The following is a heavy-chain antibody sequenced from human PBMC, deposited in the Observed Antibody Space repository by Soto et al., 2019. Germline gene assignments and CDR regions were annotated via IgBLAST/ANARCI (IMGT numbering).Heavy chain of an antibody. CDR2: IHYSGST. V-gene: IGHV4-39*01. CDR3: ARQRDYYDTSGDSYFDY. Sequence: SETLSLTCTVSGGSISSSSYFWGWIRQPPGEGLEWIGSIHYSGSTYYNPSLRSRVTISVDTSKIQFSLKLTSVTAADTAVYYCARQRDYYDTSGDSYFDYWGQGTLVTVSS. D-gene: IGHD3-22*01. J-gene: IGHJ4*02. CDR1: GGSISSSSYF.